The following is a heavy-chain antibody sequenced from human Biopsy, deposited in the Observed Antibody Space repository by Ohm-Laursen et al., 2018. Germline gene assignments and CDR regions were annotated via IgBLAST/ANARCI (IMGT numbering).Heavy chain of an antibody. V-gene: IGHV4-59*08. Sequence: SETLSLTCTVSGGSISGSSWSWIRQAPGKGLEWIGYISYSRDTNYTPSLKSRITISVDTSKNPFSLKLTSVTAADTAVYYCAKHGSGWTGDDAFHIWGQGTMVTVSS. CDR3: AKHGSGWTGDDAFHI. J-gene: IGHJ3*02. CDR2: ISYSRDT. D-gene: IGHD6-19*01. CDR1: GGSISGSS.